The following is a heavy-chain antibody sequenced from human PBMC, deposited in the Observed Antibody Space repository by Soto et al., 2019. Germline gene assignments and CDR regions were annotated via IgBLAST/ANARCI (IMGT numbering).Heavy chain of an antibody. D-gene: IGHD6-6*01. CDR2: INAGNGNT. CDR1: GYTFTSYA. CDR3: ARSSGSAYWFDP. Sequence: ASVKVSCKASGYTFTSYAMHWVRQAPGQRLEWMGWINAGNGNTKYSQKFQGRVTITRDTSASTAYMELSSLRSEDTAVYYCARSSGSAYWFDPWGQGTLVTVSS. V-gene: IGHV1-3*01. J-gene: IGHJ5*02.